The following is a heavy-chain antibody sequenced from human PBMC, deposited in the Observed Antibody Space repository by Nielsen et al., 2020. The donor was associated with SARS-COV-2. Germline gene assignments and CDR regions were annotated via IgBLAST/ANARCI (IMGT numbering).Heavy chain of an antibody. CDR1: GFPFSSFA. Sequence: SLKISCAASGFPFSSFAMHWVRQAPGKGLEWVAVISFDGSDEYSADSVKGRFTISRDNAKNTLYLQMTSLRIEDTAVYYCAREDSWELLRTYDALDIWGQGTMVSVSS. CDR2: ISFDGSDE. D-gene: IGHD1-26*01. V-gene: IGHV3-30-3*01. J-gene: IGHJ3*02. CDR3: AREDSWELLRTYDALDI.